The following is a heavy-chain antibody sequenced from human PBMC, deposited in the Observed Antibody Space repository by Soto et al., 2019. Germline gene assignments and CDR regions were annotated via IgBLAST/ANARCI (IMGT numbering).Heavy chain of an antibody. D-gene: IGHD1-26*01. CDR3: AREGGGWELLSAFDI. CDR1: GYTFTSYY. J-gene: IGHJ3*02. Sequence: ASVKVSCKASGYTFTSYYMHWVRQAPGQGLEWMGIINPSGGSTSYAQKFQGRVTMTRDTSTSTVYMELSSLRSEDTAVYYCAREGGGWELLSAFDIWGQGTMVTVS. CDR2: INPSGGST. V-gene: IGHV1-46*01.